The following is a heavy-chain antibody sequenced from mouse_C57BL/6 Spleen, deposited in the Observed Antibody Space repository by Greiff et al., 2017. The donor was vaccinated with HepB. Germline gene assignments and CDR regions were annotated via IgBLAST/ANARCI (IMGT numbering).Heavy chain of an antibody. V-gene: IGHV1-69*01. D-gene: IGHD2-5*01. Sequence: QVQLQQPGAELVMPGASVKLSCKASGYTFTSYWMHWVKQRPGQGLEWIGEIDPSDSYTNYNQKFKGKSTLTVDKSSSTAYMHLSSLTSEDSAVYYCARGNAYYSNYYFAYWGQGTTLTVSS. CDR1: GYTFTSYW. J-gene: IGHJ2*01. CDR2: IDPSDSYT. CDR3: ARGNAYYSNYYFAY.